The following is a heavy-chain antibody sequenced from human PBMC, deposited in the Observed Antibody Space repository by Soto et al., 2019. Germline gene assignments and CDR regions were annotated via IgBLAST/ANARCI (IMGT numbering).Heavy chain of an antibody. CDR2: ISYDGSNK. V-gene: IGHV3-30-3*01. CDR1: GFTFSSYA. D-gene: IGHD2-21*02. J-gene: IGHJ4*02. Sequence: QVQLVESGGGVVQPGRSLRLSCAASGFTFSSYAMHWVRQAPGKGLEWVAVISYDGSNKYYADSVKGRFTISRDNSKNTLYLQMNSLRAEETAVYYWPGPAPVTGGMGGLDYWGQGTLSPSPQ. CDR3: PGPAPVTGGMGGLDY.